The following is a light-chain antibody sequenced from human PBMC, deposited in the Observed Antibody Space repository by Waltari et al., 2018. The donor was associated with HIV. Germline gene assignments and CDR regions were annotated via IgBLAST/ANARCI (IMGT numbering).Light chain of an antibody. V-gene: IGKV4-1*01. CDR2: WAS. CDR3: QQYYHTLWT. J-gene: IGKJ1*01. Sequence: DMVIPQLPHPLAVLLGERATLNLKPTQGLLYIPKNQTFLAWYQDKPRQPAKLLIYWASVRGSGVPDRFSASGSETDFTLTINSLQAEDVALYYCQQYYHTLWTFGRGTKVEIK. CDR1: QGLLYIPKNQTF.